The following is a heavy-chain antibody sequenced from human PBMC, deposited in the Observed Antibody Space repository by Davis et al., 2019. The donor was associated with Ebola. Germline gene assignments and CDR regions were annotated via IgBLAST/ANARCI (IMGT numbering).Heavy chain of an antibody. V-gene: IGHV3-23*01. J-gene: IGHJ4*02. CDR3: AKDLDERSGYDSVYFDY. CDR2: ISNSGGGT. D-gene: IGHD5-12*01. Sequence: GESLKISCAASGITFSNYAMSWVRQAPGTGLEWVSAISNSGGGTYYADSVKGRFTISRDNSKNTLYLQMNSLRAEDTAVYYCAKDLDERSGYDSVYFDYWGQGTLVTVSS. CDR1: GITFSNYA.